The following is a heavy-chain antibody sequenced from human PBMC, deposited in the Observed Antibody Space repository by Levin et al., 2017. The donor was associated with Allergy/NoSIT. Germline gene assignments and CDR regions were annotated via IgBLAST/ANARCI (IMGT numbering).Heavy chain of an antibody. CDR1: GFTFDDYA. D-gene: IGHD2-2*03. Sequence: PGGSLRLSCAASGFTFDDYAMHWVRQAPGKGLEWVSGISWNSGSIGYADSVKGRFTISRDNAKNSLYLQMNSLRAEDTALYYCAKVGIVVVPAAIRDYYFDYWGQGTLVTVSS. V-gene: IGHV3-9*01. CDR2: ISWNSGSI. CDR3: AKVGIVVVPAAIRDYYFDY. J-gene: IGHJ4*02.